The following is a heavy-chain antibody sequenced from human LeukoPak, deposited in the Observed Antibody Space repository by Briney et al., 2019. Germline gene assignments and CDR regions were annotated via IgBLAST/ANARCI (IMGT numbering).Heavy chain of an antibody. CDR2: IIPIFGTA. V-gene: IGHV1-69*13. CDR1: GGTFSRYT. Sequence: SVKVSCKASGGTFSRYTISWVRQAPGQGLEWMGGIIPIFGTANYAQKFQGRVTITADESTSTAYMELSSLRSDDTAVYYCARDGYSSGREEYWGQGTLVTVSS. J-gene: IGHJ4*02. D-gene: IGHD6-25*01. CDR3: ARDGYSSGREEY.